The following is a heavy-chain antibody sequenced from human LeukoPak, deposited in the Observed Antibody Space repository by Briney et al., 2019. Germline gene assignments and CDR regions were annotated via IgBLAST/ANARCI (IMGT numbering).Heavy chain of an antibody. Sequence: PSETLSLTCTVSGGSISSRNYYWGWIRQPPGRGLEWIGGVYYTGTTYSNPSLKSRVTISVDTSKNQFSLRLSSVTAADTAVYYCARHVSVAVTNFFDYWGQGTLVTVSS. CDR3: ARHVSVAVTNFFDY. J-gene: IGHJ4*02. D-gene: IGHD6-19*01. CDR2: VYYTGTT. V-gene: IGHV4-39*01. CDR1: GGSISSRNYY.